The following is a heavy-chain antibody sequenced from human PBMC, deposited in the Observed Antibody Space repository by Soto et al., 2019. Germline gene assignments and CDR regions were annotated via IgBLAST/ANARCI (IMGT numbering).Heavy chain of an antibody. J-gene: IGHJ4*02. CDR2: IYFSGST. Sequence: SETLSLTCTGSGGSISSRSYYWGWIRQPPGKGLEWIGSIYFSGSTYYNPSLKSRVTISVDTSKNHFSLKLSSVTAADTAVYYCAGLKYFDTSNYFAYWGQGTLVTVS. CDR3: AGLKYFDTSNYFAY. D-gene: IGHD3-22*01. CDR1: GGSISSRSYY. V-gene: IGHV4-39*02.